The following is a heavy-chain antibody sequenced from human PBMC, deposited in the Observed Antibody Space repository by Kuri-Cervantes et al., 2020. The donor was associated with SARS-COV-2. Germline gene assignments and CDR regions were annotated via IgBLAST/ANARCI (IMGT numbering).Heavy chain of an antibody. J-gene: IGHJ4*02. CDR2: ISGGST. Sequence: GGSLRLSCAASGFTFDDYAMHWVRQAPGKGLEWVSSISGGSTYYADSRKGRFTISRDNSKNTLHLQMNSLRAEDTAVYSCATTFAFLMGATYDYWGQGTLVTVSS. D-gene: IGHD1-26*01. CDR3: ATTFAFLMGATYDY. CDR1: GFTFDDYA. V-gene: IGHV3-38-3*01.